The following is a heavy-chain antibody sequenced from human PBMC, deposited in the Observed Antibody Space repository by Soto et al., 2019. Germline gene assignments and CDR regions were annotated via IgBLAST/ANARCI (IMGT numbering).Heavy chain of an antibody. D-gene: IGHD6-13*01. CDR3: ARHEDDKIAAALGYFDY. CDR1: GGSISSSSYY. Sequence: KPSETLSLTCTVSGGSISSSSYYWGWIRQPPGKGLEWIGSIYYSGSTYYNPSLKSRVTISVDTSKNQFSLKLSSVTAADTAVYYCARHEDDKIAAALGYFDYWGQGTLVTVSS. V-gene: IGHV4-39*01. J-gene: IGHJ4*02. CDR2: IYYSGST.